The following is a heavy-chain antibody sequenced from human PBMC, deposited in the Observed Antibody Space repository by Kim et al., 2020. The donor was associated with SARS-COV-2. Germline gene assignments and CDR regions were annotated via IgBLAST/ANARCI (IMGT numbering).Heavy chain of an antibody. V-gene: IGHV1-18*01. J-gene: IGHJ5*02. CDR3: ARDVHYFIVVAGNWFDP. CDR1: GYTFTSYG. CDR2: ISAYNGNT. Sequence: ASVKVSCKASGYTFTSYGISWVRQAPGQGLEWMGWISAYNGNTNYAQKLQGRVTMTTDTSTSTAYMELRSLRSDDTAVYYCARDVHYFIVVAGNWFDPWGQGTPVTVSS. D-gene: IGHD2-2*01.